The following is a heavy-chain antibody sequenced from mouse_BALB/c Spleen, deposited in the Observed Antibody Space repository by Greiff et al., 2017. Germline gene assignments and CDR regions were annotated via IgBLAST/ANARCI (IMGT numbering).Heavy chain of an antibody. CDR3: AKQVYYDYDGYFDV. V-gene: IGHV2-6-5*01. CDR1: GFSLTDYG. CDR2: IWGGGST. D-gene: IGHD2-4*01. Sequence: VQVVESGPGLVAPSQSLSITCTVSGFSLTDYGVSWIRQPPGKGLEWLGVIWGGGSTYYNSALKSRLSISKDNSKSQVFLKMNSLQTDDTAMYYCAKQVYYDYDGYFDVWGAGTTVTVSS. J-gene: IGHJ1*01.